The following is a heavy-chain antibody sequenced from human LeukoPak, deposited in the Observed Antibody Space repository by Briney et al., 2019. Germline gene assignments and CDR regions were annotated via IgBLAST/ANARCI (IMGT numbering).Heavy chain of an antibody. D-gene: IGHD3-10*01. V-gene: IGHV3-48*01. CDR2: ISSSSSTI. J-gene: IGHJ4*02. CDR1: GFTFSSYS. CDR3: ARDLELDY. Sequence: GGSLRLSCAASGFTFSSYSMNWVRQAPGKGLEWVSYISSSSSTIYYADSVKGRFTISRDNSKNTLYLQMNSLRAEDTAVYYCARDLELDYWGQGTLVTVSS.